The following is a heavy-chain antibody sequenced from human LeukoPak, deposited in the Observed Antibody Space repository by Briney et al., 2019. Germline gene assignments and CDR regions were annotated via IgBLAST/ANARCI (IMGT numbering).Heavy chain of an antibody. D-gene: IGHD3-10*01. Sequence: GGSLRLSCAASGFTFSSHVMHWVRQAPGKGLEWVAVIGYDGSNKYYADSVKGRFTIFRDNPKKSLYLQMNSLRAEDTAVYYCAGTRNLRGDYFDYWGQGTLVTVSS. J-gene: IGHJ4*02. CDR3: AGTRNLRGDYFDY. V-gene: IGHV3-33*01. CDR1: GFTFSSHV. CDR2: IGYDGSNK.